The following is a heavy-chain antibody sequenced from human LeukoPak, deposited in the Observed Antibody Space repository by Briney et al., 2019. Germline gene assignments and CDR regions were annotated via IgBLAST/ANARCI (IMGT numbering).Heavy chain of an antibody. CDR1: GLTFSDYG. CDR3: AKASIKMVRGLCLDY. D-gene: IGHD3-10*01. Sequence: GGSLRLSCAASGLTFSDYGMHWVRQAPGKGLDWVAVISYDGNNKYYADSVKGRFTISRDNSKNTLYLQMDSLRVEDTAVYYCAKASIKMVRGLCLDYWGRGTLVTVSS. V-gene: IGHV3-30*18. CDR2: ISYDGNNK. J-gene: IGHJ4*02.